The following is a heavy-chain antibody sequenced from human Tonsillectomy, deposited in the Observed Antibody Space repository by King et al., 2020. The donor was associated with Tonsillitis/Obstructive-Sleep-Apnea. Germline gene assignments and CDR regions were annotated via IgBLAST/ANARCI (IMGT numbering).Heavy chain of an antibody. CDR2: IYYSGST. Sequence: QLQLQESGPGLVKPSETLSLTCTVSGGSISSSSYYWGWIRQPPGKGLEWIGSIYYSGSTYYNPSLKSRVTISVDTSKNQFSLKLSSVTAADTAVYYCARHFFDSGDYDYWGQGTLVPVSS. D-gene: IGHD4-17*01. J-gene: IGHJ4*02. CDR3: ARHFFDSGDYDY. V-gene: IGHV4-39*01. CDR1: GGSISSSSYY.